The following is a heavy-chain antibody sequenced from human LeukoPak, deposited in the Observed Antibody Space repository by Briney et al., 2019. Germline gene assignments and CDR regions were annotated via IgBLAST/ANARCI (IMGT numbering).Heavy chain of an antibody. V-gene: IGHV3-30*02. CDR3: AKETSIAARSAWGDFDY. J-gene: IGHJ4*02. D-gene: IGHD6-6*01. Sequence: GGSLRLSCAASGFTFSSHGMHWVRQAPGKGLEWVAFIRYDGSNKYYADSVKGRFTISRDNSKNTLYLQMNSLRAEDTAVYYCAKETSIAARSAWGDFDYWGQGTLVTVSS. CDR2: IRYDGSNK. CDR1: GFTFSSHG.